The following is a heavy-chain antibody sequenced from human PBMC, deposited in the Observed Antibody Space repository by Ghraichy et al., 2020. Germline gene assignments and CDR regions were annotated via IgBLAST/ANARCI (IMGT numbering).Heavy chain of an antibody. CDR3: AKEPVRGPYFEWYIYHGMEV. CDR1: GFTFSSFA. Sequence: GGSLRLSCAASGFTFSSFAMSWVRQAPGKGLEWVSVISDSGSNTYYTDSVKGRFTISRDNSKNTLSLQMNSLRAEDTAVYYCAKEPVRGPYFEWYIYHGMEVWGQGTTVTVSS. J-gene: IGHJ6*02. CDR2: ISDSGSNT. V-gene: IGHV3-23*01. D-gene: IGHD3-9*01.